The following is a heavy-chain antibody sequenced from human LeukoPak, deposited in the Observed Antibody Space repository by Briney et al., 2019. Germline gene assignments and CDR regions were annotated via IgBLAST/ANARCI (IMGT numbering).Heavy chain of an antibody. J-gene: IGHJ4*02. CDR2: IYSGGST. V-gene: IGHV3-66*01. Sequence: TGGSLRLSCAASGFTVSSNYMSWVRRAPGKGLEWVSVIYSGGSTYYADSVKGRFTISRDNSKNTLYLQMNSLRAEDTAVYYCAREELAAAGTPGDYWGQGTLVTVSS. D-gene: IGHD6-13*01. CDR1: GFTVSSNY. CDR3: AREELAAAGTPGDY.